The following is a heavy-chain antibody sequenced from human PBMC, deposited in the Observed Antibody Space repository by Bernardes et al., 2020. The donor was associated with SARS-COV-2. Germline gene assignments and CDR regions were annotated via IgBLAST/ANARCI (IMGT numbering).Heavy chain of an antibody. D-gene: IGHD4-17*01. J-gene: IGHJ4*02. Sequence: GGSLSPPCAASGYSFSSYAMTWVRQAPGKGLEWVSAISGSAGSTYYADSLKGRFTISRDNSKNTLYLQMNSLRAEDTAVYYCARSRDYGDFGGILRGYYFDYWGQGTLVTVSS. CDR2: ISGSAGST. CDR3: ARSRDYGDFGGILRGYYFDY. CDR1: GYSFSSYA. V-gene: IGHV3-23*01.